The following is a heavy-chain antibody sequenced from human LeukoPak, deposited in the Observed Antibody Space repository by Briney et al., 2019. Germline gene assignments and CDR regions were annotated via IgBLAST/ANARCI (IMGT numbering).Heavy chain of an antibody. V-gene: IGHV4-38-2*02. CDR1: SYSISSGYS. J-gene: IGHJ5*02. CDR2: IFHSGST. Sequence: SETLSLTCTVSSYSISSGYSWGWIRQPPGKGLEWIGNIFHSGSTYYNPSLKSRVTISVDTPKNQFSPKLSSVTAADTAVHYCARDPSSSGNWFDPWGQGTLVTVSS. D-gene: IGHD6-6*01. CDR3: ARDPSSSGNWFDP.